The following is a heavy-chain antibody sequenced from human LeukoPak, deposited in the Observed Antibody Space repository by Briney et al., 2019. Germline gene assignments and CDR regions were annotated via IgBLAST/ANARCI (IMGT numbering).Heavy chain of an antibody. CDR3: AKDRGDSSGWYATYYYYSMDV. Sequence: GGSLRLSCAASGFTFSSYGMHWVRQAPGKGLEWVAFISYDGSNKYYADSVKGRFTISRDNSKNTLYLQMNSLRAEDTAVYYCAKDRGDSSGWYATYYYYSMDVWGKGTTVTV. J-gene: IGHJ6*03. D-gene: IGHD6-19*01. CDR2: ISYDGSNK. V-gene: IGHV3-30*02. CDR1: GFTFSSYG.